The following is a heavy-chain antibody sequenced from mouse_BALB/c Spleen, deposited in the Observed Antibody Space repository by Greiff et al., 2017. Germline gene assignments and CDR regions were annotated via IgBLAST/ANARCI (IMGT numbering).Heavy chain of an antibody. V-gene: IGHV14-4*02. CDR3: NAVYDYDGFVY. CDR1: GFNIKDYY. CDR2: IDPENGDT. D-gene: IGHD2-4*01. Sequence: EVQLQQSGAELVRSGASVKLSCTASGFNIKDYYMHWVKQRPEQGLEWIGWIDPENGDTEYAPKFQGKATMTADTSSNTAYLQLSSLTSEDTAVYSCNAVYDYDGFVYGGKGILATVS. J-gene: IGHJ3*01.